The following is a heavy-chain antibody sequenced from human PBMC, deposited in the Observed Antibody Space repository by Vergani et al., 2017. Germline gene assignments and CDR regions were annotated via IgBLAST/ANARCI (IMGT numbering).Heavy chain of an antibody. J-gene: IGHJ6*03. CDR1: GGSISSGGYY. CDR2: IYYSGGT. CDR3: AGYCSSTSCPDYMAV. V-gene: IGHV4-31*03. D-gene: IGHD2-2*03. Sequence: QVQLQESGPGLVKPSQTLSLTCTVSGGSISSGGYYWSWIRQHPGKGLEWIGYIYYSGGTYYNPSLKSRVTISVDTSKNQFSLKLSSVTAADTAVYYCAGYCSSTSCPDYMAVWGEGTTVTVSS.